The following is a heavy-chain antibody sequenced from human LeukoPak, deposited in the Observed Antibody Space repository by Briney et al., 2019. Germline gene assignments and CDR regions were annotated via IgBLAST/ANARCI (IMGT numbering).Heavy chain of an antibody. Sequence: ASVKVSCTASGYTFTDRYIHWVRQAPGHGLEWMGWMKPNTGGTKYAEKFQGRVTMTRDTSISTAYMELNGLRSDDTAVYYCARGPGTRIVVSNEYFHHWGQGTLVTVSS. CDR1: GYTFTDRY. J-gene: IGHJ1*01. CDR2: MKPNTGGT. CDR3: ARGPGTRIVVSNEYFHH. D-gene: IGHD3-22*01. V-gene: IGHV1-2*02.